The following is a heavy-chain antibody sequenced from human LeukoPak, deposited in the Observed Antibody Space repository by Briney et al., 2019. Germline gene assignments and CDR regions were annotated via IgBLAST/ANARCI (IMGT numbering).Heavy chain of an antibody. CDR2: TNPNSGGT. D-gene: IGHD2-21*02. J-gene: IGHJ4*02. V-gene: IGHV1-2*02. Sequence: ASVKVSCKASGYTFTGYYLHWVRQAPGQGLEWMGWTNPNSGGTNYAQKFQGRVTMTGDTSISTAYMELSRLRSDDTAVYYCASGERVVTAIPGYYFDYWGQGTLVTVSS. CDR1: GYTFTGYY. CDR3: ASGERVVTAIPGYYFDY.